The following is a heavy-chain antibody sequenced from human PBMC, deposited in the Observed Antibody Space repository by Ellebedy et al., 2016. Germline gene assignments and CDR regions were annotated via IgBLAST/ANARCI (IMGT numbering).Heavy chain of an antibody. CDR2: ISAGSDTT. CDR3: AKDLSWASV. CDR1: GLNFNTFF. J-gene: IGHJ4*02. D-gene: IGHD6-13*01. V-gene: IGHV3-23*01. Sequence: GESLKISXTASGLNFNTFFMSWVRQAPGKGLEWVSTISAGSDTTRLADSVKGRFTISRDSSKNTLYLQMNSLRAEDTAVYFCAKDLSWASVWGQGTLVTVSS.